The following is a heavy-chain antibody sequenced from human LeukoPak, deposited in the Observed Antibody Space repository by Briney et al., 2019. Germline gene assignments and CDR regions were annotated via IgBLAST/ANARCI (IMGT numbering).Heavy chain of an antibody. D-gene: IGHD3-3*01. CDR1: GFTFDDYA. CDR2: ISGDGGST. J-gene: IGHJ4*02. Sequence: GGALRLSCAASGFTFDDYAMQSVRQAPGKGLGWVSLISGDGGSTYYADSVKSRLNNSRDNSKNTLYLQMNSLRAEDTAVFYCAREGRTIFGVLAVPIGHDYWGQGTLVTVSS. CDR3: AREGRTIFGVLAVPIGHDY. V-gene: IGHV3-43*02.